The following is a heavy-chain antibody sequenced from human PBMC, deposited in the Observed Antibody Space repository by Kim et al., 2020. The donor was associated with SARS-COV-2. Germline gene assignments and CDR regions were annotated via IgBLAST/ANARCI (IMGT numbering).Heavy chain of an antibody. CDR2: IIPILGIA. CDR3: ARGLYNDAFDI. Sequence: SVKVSCKASGGTFSSYAISWVRQAPGQGLEWMGRIIPILGIANYAQKFQGRVTITADKSTSTAYMELSSLRSEDTAVYYCARGLYNDAFDIWGQGTMVTVSS. V-gene: IGHV1-69*04. J-gene: IGHJ3*02. D-gene: IGHD1-1*01. CDR1: GGTFSSYA.